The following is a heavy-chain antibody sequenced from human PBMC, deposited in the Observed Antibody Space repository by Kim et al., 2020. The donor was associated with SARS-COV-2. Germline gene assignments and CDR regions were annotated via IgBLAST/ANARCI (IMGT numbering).Heavy chain of an antibody. Sequence: SETLSLTCTVSGGSISSSSYYWGWIRQPPGKGLEWIGSIYYSGSTYYNPSLKSRVTISVDTSKNQFSLKLSSVTAADTAVYYCARGGAATGYCSGGSCYNWFDPWGQGTLVTVSS. CDR1: GGSISSSSYY. J-gene: IGHJ5*02. V-gene: IGHV4-39*01. CDR3: ARGGAATGYCSGGSCYNWFDP. D-gene: IGHD2-15*01. CDR2: IYYSGST.